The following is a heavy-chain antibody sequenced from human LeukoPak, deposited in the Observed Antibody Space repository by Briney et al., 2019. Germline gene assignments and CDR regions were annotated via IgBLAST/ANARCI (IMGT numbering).Heavy chain of an antibody. V-gene: IGHV3-23*01. CDR1: GFTFRSHD. CDR2: ISASGGST. J-gene: IGHJ3*02. D-gene: IGHD3/OR15-3a*01. CDR3: VREGPRGLAFDI. Sequence: GGSLRLSCAASGFTFRSHDMSWVRQAPGRGLEWVSGISASGGSTFYADSVKGRFTISRDNSKNTLYLQMNGLRVEDTAVYYCVREGPRGLAFDIWGQGTMVTVSS.